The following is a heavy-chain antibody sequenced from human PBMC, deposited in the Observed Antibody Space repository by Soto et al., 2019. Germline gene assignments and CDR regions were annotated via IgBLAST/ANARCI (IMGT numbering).Heavy chain of an antibody. J-gene: IGHJ4*02. Sequence: QVQLQESGPGLVKPSQTLSLTCTVSGGSISSGDYYWSWIRQPPGKGLEWIGYIYYSGSTYYNPSLKSRVTISVDTSKNQFSLKLSSVTAADTAVYYCARSRAGYYYDSSGPWAFDYWGQGTLVTVSS. V-gene: IGHV4-30-4*01. CDR1: GGSISSGDYY. CDR2: IYYSGST. D-gene: IGHD3-22*01. CDR3: ARSRAGYYYDSSGPWAFDY.